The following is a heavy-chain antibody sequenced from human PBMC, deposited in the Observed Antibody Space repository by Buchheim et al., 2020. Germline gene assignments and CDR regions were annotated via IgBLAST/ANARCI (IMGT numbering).Heavy chain of an antibody. CDR2: ISYDGSNK. J-gene: IGHJ4*02. CDR3: ARDPGIAAAGIDY. D-gene: IGHD6-13*01. Sequence: QVQLVESGGGVVQPGRSLRLSCAASGFTFSSYAMHWVRQAPGKGLEWVAVISYDGSNKYYADSVKGRFTISRDNSQNTLYLQMNSLRAVDTAVYYCARDPGIAAAGIDYWGQGTL. V-gene: IGHV3-30*04. CDR1: GFTFSSYA.